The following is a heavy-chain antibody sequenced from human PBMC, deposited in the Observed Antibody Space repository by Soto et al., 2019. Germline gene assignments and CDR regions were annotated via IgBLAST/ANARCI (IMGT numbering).Heavy chain of an antibody. D-gene: IGHD2-21*01. CDR1: GGSFSGYY. Sequence: SETLSLTCAVYGGSFSGYYWSWIRQPPGKGLEWIGEINHSGSTNYNPSLKSRVTISVDTSKNQFSLKLSSVTAADTAVYYCSIGLVMATIGNRYYYDGMDVWGQGSTVTVSS. CDR3: SIGLVMATIGNRYYYDGMDV. CDR2: INHSGST. J-gene: IGHJ6*02. V-gene: IGHV4-34*01.